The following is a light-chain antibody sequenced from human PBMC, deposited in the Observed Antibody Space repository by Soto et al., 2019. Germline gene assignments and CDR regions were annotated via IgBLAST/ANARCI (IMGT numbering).Light chain of an antibody. Sequence: EIVLTQSPGTLSLSPGERATLSCRASQSVSNNYLAWYQQKPDQAPRLLIYGASSRATGIPDRFSGSGSGTDFTLTISRLEPEDFAVYYCQQYGSSPRYTFGQGTKLEIK. CDR1: QSVSNNY. CDR3: QQYGSSPRYT. V-gene: IGKV3-20*01. J-gene: IGKJ2*01. CDR2: GAS.